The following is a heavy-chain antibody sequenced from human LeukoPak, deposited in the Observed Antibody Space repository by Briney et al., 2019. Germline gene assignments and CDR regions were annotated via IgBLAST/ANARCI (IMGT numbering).Heavy chain of an antibody. D-gene: IGHD3-22*01. CDR2: IYHGGST. V-gene: IGHV4-38-2*02. CDR1: GYSISSGYY. J-gene: IGHJ6*03. CDR3: ASLGLCGGYSPSRFYMDV. Sequence: SETLSLTCTVSGYSISSGYYWGWIRQPPGKGLEWIGSIYHGGSTYYNPSLKSRVTISVDTSKNQFSLKLSSVTAADTAVYYCASLGLCGGYSPSRFYMDVWGKGTTVTVSS.